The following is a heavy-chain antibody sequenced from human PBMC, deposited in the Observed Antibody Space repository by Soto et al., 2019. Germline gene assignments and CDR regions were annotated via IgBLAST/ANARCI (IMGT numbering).Heavy chain of an antibody. V-gene: IGHV3-72*01. CDR2: IRRKANSYTT. Sequence: EVQLVESGGGLVQPGGSLRLSCAASGLIFSDYHMDWVRQAPGQGLEWVGRIRRKANSYTTEYAASVKGRFTISRDDSKNSLYLQMNSRKSEDTAGYYGAMVGGWSGGSSGMDVWGQGTTVTVSS. CDR3: AMVGGWSGGSSGMDV. J-gene: IGHJ6*02. D-gene: IGHD6-19*01. CDR1: GLIFSDYH.